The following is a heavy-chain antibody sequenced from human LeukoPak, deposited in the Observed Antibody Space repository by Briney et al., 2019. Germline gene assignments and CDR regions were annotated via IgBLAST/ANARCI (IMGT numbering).Heavy chain of an antibody. J-gene: IGHJ3*02. CDR2: IYYSGST. D-gene: IGHD4-17*01. CDR1: GGSISSYY. Sequence: SETLSLTCTVSGGSISSYYWSWIRQPPGKGLEWIGYIYYSGSTNYNPSLKSRVTISVDRSKNQFSLKLSSVTAADTAVYYCARDRAPDYGDYGAAFDIWGQGTMVTVSS. V-gene: IGHV4-59*12. CDR3: ARDRAPDYGDYGAAFDI.